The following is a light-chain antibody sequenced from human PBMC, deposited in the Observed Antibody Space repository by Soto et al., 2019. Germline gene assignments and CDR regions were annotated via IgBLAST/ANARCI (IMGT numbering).Light chain of an antibody. V-gene: IGKV1-33*01. CDR1: QNINNY. Sequence: DIQMTQSPSSLSASVGDRVTISCQASQNINNYLNWYQQKPGRAPKLLIYDASNLEAGVPSRFRGSGSGTDFTFTINSLQPEDIGTYYCQQYENLPSFGGGTKVDIK. J-gene: IGKJ4*01. CDR3: QQYENLPS. CDR2: DAS.